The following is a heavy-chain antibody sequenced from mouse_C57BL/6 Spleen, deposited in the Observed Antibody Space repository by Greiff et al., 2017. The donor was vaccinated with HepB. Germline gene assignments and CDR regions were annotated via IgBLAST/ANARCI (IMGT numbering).Heavy chain of an antibody. CDR3: ARGGDNWYFDV. CDR2: IYPGGGYT. D-gene: IGHD3-3*01. J-gene: IGHJ1*03. CDR1: GYTFTNYW. Sequence: VQLQQSGAELVRPGTSVKMSCKASGYTFTNYWIGWAKQRPGHGLEWIGDIYPGGGYTNYNEKFKGKATLTADKSSSTAYMQFSSLTSEDSAIYYCARGGDNWYFDVWGTGTTVTVSS. V-gene: IGHV1-63*01.